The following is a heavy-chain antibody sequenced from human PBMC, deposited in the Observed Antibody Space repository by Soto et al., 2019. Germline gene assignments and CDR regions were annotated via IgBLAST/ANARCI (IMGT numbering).Heavy chain of an antibody. J-gene: IGHJ4*02. CDR1: GFSLSTSGVG. V-gene: IGHV2-5*02. Sequence: SGPTLVNPTQTLTLTCTFSGFSLSTSGVGVGWIRQPPGKALEWLALIYWDDDKRCSPSLKSRLTITKDNSKNQVVLTMTNMDPLETATYYCANISTVTTDFNFDYCGQGTLVTVSS. D-gene: IGHD4-17*01. CDR2: IYWDDDK. CDR3: ANISTVTTDFNFDY.